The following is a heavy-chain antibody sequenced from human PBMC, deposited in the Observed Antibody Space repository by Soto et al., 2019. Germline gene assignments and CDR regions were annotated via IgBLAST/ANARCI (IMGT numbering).Heavy chain of an antibody. D-gene: IGHD3-3*01. J-gene: IGHJ6*02. CDR2: IYHSGST. CDR1: GGSISSSNW. Sequence: SETLSLTCAVSGGSISSSNWWSWVRQPPGKELEWIGEIYHSGSTNYNPSLKSRVTISVDKSKNQFSLKLSSVTAADTAVYYCARDSVAVDFWSGYYRYYYYGMDVWGQGTTVTVSS. CDR3: ARDSVAVDFWSGYYRYYYYGMDV. V-gene: IGHV4-4*02.